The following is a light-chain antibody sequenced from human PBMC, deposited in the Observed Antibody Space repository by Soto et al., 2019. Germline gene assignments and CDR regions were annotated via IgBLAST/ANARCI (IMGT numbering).Light chain of an antibody. CDR3: QQYHNWTPFT. CDR2: GAY. Sequence: EIVMTQSPATLSVSPGETATLSCRASQSVGSHLAWYQQKPGQAPRLLIYGAYYRATGIPARFSGSGSETDFTLTLSSLQSEDFAVYYCQQYHNWTPFTCGRGTKVDV. CDR1: QSVGSH. J-gene: IGKJ3*01. V-gene: IGKV3-15*01.